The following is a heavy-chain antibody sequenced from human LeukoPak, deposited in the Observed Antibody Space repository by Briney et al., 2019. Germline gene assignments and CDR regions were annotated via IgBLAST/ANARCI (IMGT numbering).Heavy chain of an antibody. D-gene: IGHD2-2*01. J-gene: IGHJ4*02. CDR1: GFTFSSYG. Sequence: GRSLRLSCAASGFTFSSYGMHWVRQAPGQGLEWVAVIWNDGSNNHYVDSVKGRFTISRDNSKNTLYLQMNSLRTEDTAVYYCARDYCSSTSCLFDYWGQGTLVTVSS. CDR2: IWNDGSNN. CDR3: ARDYCSSTSCLFDY. V-gene: IGHV3-33*01.